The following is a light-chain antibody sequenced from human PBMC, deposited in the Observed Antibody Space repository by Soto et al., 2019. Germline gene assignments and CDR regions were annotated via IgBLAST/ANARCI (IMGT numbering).Light chain of an antibody. Sequence: QSVLTQPPSASGTPGQRVTISCSGSSSNIGSNYVYWYQQLPGTAPKLLIYSNNQRPSGVPDRFSGSKSGTSASLAISGLGSEDEADYNCAAWDDSLSGFWVFGGGTKLTVL. CDR1: SSNIGSNY. CDR3: AAWDDSLSGFWV. CDR2: SNN. V-gene: IGLV1-47*02. J-gene: IGLJ3*02.